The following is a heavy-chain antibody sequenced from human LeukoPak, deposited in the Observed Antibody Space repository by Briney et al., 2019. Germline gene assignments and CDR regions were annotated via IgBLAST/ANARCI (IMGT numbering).Heavy chain of an antibody. V-gene: IGHV4-59*01. J-gene: IGHJ4*02. CDR3: ARGAMVRGVTKFDY. D-gene: IGHD3-10*01. CDR2: IYYSGST. CDR1: GGSISSYY. Sequence: SETLSLTCTVSGGSISSYYWSWIRQPPGKGLEWIGSIYYSGSTYYNPSLKSRVTISVDTSKNQFSLKLSSVTAADTAAYYCARGAMVRGVTKFDYWGQGTLVTVSS.